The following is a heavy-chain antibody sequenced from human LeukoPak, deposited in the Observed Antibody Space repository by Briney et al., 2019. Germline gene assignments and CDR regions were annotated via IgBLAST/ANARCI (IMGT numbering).Heavy chain of an antibody. CDR3: AREGAANWFDP. CDR2: IYYSGST. V-gene: IGHV4-59*01. Sequence: KPSETLSLTCAVYGGSFSGYYWSWIRQPPGKGLEWIGYIYYSGSTNYNPSLKSRVTISVDTSKNQFSLKLSSVTAADTAVYYCAREGAANWFDPWGQGTLVTVSS. J-gene: IGHJ5*02. CDR1: GGSFSGYY.